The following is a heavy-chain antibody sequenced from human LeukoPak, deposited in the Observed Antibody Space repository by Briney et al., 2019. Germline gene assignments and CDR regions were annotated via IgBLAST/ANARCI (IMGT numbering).Heavy chain of an antibody. V-gene: IGHV3-23*01. J-gene: IGHJ4*02. CDR1: GFTFSSYA. CDR3: AKEGALEVRGVIITGWPPAFFDY. D-gene: IGHD3-10*01. CDR2: ISGSGGST. Sequence: PGGSLRLSCAASGFTFSSYAMSWVRQAPGKGLEWVSAISGSGGSTYYADSVKGRFTISRDNSKNTLYLQMNSLRAEDTAVYYCAKEGALEVRGVIITGWPPAFFDYWGQGTLVTVSS.